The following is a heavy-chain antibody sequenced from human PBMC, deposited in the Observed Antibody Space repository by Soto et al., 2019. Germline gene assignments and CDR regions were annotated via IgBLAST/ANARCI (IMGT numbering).Heavy chain of an antibody. J-gene: IGHJ4*02. V-gene: IGHV3-64D*06. CDR1: GFTFNNYD. CDR2: ITSHGHIT. D-gene: IGHD3-22*01. CDR3: AKSPGMYYYDSSGYYHYDY. Sequence: GGSLRLSCSASGFTFNNYDMVWVRQAPGKGLEYISAITSHGHITYYADSVKGRFTISRDNSKNTLSLQMSSLRAEDTAVYYCAKSPGMYYYDSSGYYHYDYWGQGTLVTVSS.